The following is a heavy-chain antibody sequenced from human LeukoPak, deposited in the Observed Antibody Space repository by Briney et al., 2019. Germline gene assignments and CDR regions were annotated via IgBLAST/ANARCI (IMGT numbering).Heavy chain of an antibody. D-gene: IGHD3-9*01. CDR3: ARTNYDILTGYNPYFDY. CDR2: INNAGVNT. Sequence: GGSLRLSCAASGFTFRDYGMSWVRQAPGKGLEWVSSINNAGVNTHYADSVKGRFTISRDNAKNFLYLQMNSLRAEDTAVYYCARTNYDILTGYNPYFDYWGQGILVTVSS. J-gene: IGHJ4*02. V-gene: IGHV3-20*04. CDR1: GFTFRDYG.